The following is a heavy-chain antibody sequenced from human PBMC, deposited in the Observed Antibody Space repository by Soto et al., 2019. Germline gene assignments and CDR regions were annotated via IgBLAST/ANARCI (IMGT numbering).Heavy chain of an antibody. CDR2: ISSSSSYI. V-gene: IGHV3-21*01. CDR1: GFTFSSYS. CDR3: ARTQVGAEAYYFDY. D-gene: IGHD1-26*01. Sequence: KSGGSLRLSCAASGFTFSSYSMNWVRQAPGKGLEWVSSISSSSSYIYYADSVKGRFTISRDNAKNSLYLQMNSLRAEDTAVYYCARTQVGAEAYYFDYWGQGTLVTVSS. J-gene: IGHJ4*02.